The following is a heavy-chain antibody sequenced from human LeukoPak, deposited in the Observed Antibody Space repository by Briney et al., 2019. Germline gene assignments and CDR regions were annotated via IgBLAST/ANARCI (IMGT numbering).Heavy chain of an antibody. Sequence: PGGSLRLSCAASGFTVSRNYMTWVRQAPGKGLEWVSVIYSNNSTYYADSVKGRFTISRDSSKNTLYLQMNSLRVEDTAIYYCARGITMMVVAPGYRGQGTLVTVSS. V-gene: IGHV3-53*01. J-gene: IGHJ4*02. CDR1: GFTVSRNY. CDR3: ARGITMMVVAPGY. CDR2: IYSNNST. D-gene: IGHD3-22*01.